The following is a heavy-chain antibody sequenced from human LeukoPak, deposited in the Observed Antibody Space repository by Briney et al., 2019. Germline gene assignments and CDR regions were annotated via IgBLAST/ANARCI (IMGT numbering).Heavy chain of an antibody. J-gene: IGHJ5*02. Sequence: PGRSLRLSCAASGFTFSSYGMHWVRQAPGKGLEWVAVISYDGSNKYYADSVKGRFTISRDNSKNTLYLQMNSLRAEDTAVYYCAKDSILYYYGSGFDPWGQGTLVTVSS. V-gene: IGHV3-30*18. CDR1: GFTFSSYG. CDR3: AKDSILYYYGSGFDP. D-gene: IGHD3-10*01. CDR2: ISYDGSNK.